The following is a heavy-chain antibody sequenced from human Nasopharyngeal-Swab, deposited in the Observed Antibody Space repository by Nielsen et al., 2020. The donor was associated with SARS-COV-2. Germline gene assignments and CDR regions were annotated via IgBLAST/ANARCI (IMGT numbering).Heavy chain of an antibody. V-gene: IGHV7-4-1*02. CDR1: GYTFTSYA. CDR2: INTNTGNP. J-gene: IGHJ5*02. CDR3: ARDHDFWSGYYSWFDP. D-gene: IGHD3-3*01. Sequence: ASVKVSCKASGYTFTSYAMNWVRQAPGQGLEWMGWINTNTGNPTYAQGFTGRFVSSLDTSVSTAYLQISSLKAEDTAVYYCARDHDFWSGYYSWFDPWGQGTLVTVSS.